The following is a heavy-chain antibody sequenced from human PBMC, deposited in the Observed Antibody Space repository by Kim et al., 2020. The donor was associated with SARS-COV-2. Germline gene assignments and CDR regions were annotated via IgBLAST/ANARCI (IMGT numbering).Heavy chain of an antibody. D-gene: IGHD2-15*01. J-gene: IGHJ5*02. CDR3: ARRNGGSWGP. Sequence: SETLSLTCTVSGGSISSSSYYWGWIRQPPGKGLEWIGSIYYSGSTYYNPSLKSRVTISVDTSKNQFSLKLSSVTAADTAVYYCARRNGGSWGPWGQGTLVTVSS. V-gene: IGHV4-39*01. CDR1: GGSISSSSYY. CDR2: IYYSGST.